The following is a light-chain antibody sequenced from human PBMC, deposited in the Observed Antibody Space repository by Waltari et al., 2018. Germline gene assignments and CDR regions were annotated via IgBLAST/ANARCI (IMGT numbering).Light chain of an antibody. CDR2: DVI. Sequence: QSALAQPASVSGSPGQPVTISCTGTHPDIGAYSYVPWYQQHPGKVPKLLIFDVIDRPSGISHRFSGSKSGNTASLTISGLQTEDEATYYCCSPTTTSTLVFGGGTKLTVV. V-gene: IGLV2-14*03. CDR1: HPDIGAYSY. J-gene: IGLJ2*01. CDR3: CSPTTTSTLV.